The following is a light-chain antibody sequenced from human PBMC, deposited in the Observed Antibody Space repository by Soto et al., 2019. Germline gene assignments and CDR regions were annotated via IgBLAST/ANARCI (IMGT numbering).Light chain of an antibody. Sequence: QSALTQPASVSGSPGQSMAISCAGTSSDVGGYNYVSWYQQYPGKAPKLIIYDVSNRPSGVSDRFSGSKSGNTASLTISGLQAEDEADYYCSSYTSTSTLEIGGGTKLTVL. CDR2: DVS. J-gene: IGLJ2*01. CDR3: SSYTSTSTLE. CDR1: SSDVGGYNY. V-gene: IGLV2-14*03.